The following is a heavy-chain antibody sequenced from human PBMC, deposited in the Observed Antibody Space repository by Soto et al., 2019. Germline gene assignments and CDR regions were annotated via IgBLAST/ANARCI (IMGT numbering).Heavy chain of an antibody. J-gene: IGHJ4*02. Sequence: QVQLQESGPGLVRPSQTLSLTCSVSGASIYNGGYFWSWIRQSPGKGLEWIGHIHNSGSPSNNPSLNIPVTISADTSLFRFSLALTSVTAAYTAMYYCSSGSITAKLVSWGQGILVTVSS. CDR2: IHNSGSP. CDR1: GASIYNGGYF. CDR3: SSGSITAKLVS. V-gene: IGHV4-30-4*01.